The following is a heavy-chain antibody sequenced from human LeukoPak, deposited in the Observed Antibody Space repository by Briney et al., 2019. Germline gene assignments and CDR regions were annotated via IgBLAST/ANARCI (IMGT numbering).Heavy chain of an antibody. J-gene: IGHJ4*02. CDR3: ARVLGYCSSTSCYFGGSWDY. Sequence: GGSLRLSCAASGFTFSGSAMHWVRQASGKGLEWVGRIRSKANSYATAYAASVKGRFTISRDDSKNTAYLQMNSLKTEDTAVYYCARVLGYCSSTSCYFGGSWDYWGQGTLVTVSS. V-gene: IGHV3-73*01. CDR2: IRSKANSYAT. D-gene: IGHD2-2*01. CDR1: GFTFSGSA.